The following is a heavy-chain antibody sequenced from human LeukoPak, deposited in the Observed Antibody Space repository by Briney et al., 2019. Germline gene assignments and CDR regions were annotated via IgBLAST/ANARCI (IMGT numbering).Heavy chain of an antibody. D-gene: IGHD2-2*01. V-gene: IGHV3-23*01. Sequence: PGGSLRLSCAASGFTFSSYAMSWVRQAPGKGLEWVSAISGSGGSTYYADSVKGRFTISRDNSKNTLYLQMNSLRAEDTAVYYCAKDPFYCSSTSCYDDYWGQGTLVTVSP. CDR1: GFTFSSYA. CDR3: AKDPFYCSSTSCYDDY. J-gene: IGHJ4*02. CDR2: ISGSGGST.